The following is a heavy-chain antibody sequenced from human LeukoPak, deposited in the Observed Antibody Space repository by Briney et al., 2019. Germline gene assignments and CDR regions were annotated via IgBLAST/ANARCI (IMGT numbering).Heavy chain of an antibody. CDR1: GYIFTSYY. CDR2: INPCGGST. J-gene: IGHJ4*02. CDR3: ARSGASARNFFDY. V-gene: IGHV1-46*01. D-gene: IGHD6-13*01. Sequence: SVKVPCKASGYIFTSYYIHWVRQAPGQGLGWVVLINPCGGSTNYAQKFQGRVTMTRDTSTSTFYMDLSSLTSEDTAVYYCARSGASARNFFDYWGQGTLVTVSS.